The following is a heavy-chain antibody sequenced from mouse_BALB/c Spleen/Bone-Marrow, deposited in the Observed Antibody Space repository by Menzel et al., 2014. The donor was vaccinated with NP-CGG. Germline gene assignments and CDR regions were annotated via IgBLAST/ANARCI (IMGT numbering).Heavy chain of an antibody. D-gene: IGHD2-1*01. Sequence: EVMLVESGAELVKPGASVKLSCTASGFNIKDTYMHWVKQRPEQGLEWIGRIDPANGNTKYDPKLQGKATITADTSSNTAYLQLSSLTSEDTAVYYCARRGYYGNYYYAMDYWGQGTSVTVSS. J-gene: IGHJ4*01. CDR2: IDPANGNT. CDR1: GFNIKDTY. CDR3: ARRGYYGNYYYAMDY. V-gene: IGHV14-3*02.